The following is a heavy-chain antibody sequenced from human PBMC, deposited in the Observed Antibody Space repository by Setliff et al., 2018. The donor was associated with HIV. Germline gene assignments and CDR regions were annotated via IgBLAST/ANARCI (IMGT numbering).Heavy chain of an antibody. D-gene: IGHD5-12*01. CDR2: INPNSGGT. Sequence: GASVKXSCKASGXXFTGYYMYWVRQAPGQGLXXVGWINPNSGGTKYAQKFQGRVTMTRDTSISTAYMELTRLRXXDTAANSFEIGASYXERSGYPRDLFXIWGQGTMVTVSS. J-gene: IGHJ3*02. V-gene: IGHV1-2*02. CDR3: EIGASYXERSGYPRDLFXI. CDR1: GXXFTGYY.